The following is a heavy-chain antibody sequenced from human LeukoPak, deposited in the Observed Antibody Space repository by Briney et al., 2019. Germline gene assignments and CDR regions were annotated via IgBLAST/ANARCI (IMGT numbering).Heavy chain of an antibody. CDR3: ARVPIVVVLGAIMTPFDY. CDR1: GYTFTGNY. Sequence: ASVKVSCKASGYTFTGNYIHWVRQAPGQGLEWMGWINPNSGGTTYAQRFQGRVTMTRDTSISTAYMELSRLRSDDTALYYCARVPIVVVLGAIMTPFDYWGQGTLVTVSS. J-gene: IGHJ4*02. D-gene: IGHD2-2*01. CDR2: INPNSGGT. V-gene: IGHV1-2*02.